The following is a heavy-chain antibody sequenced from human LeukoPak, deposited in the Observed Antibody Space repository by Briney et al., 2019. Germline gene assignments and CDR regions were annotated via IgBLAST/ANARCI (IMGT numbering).Heavy chain of an antibody. D-gene: IGHD3-22*01. J-gene: IGHJ5*02. V-gene: IGHV1-2*02. CDR2: INPNSGGT. CDR1: GYTSTGYY. CDR3: ARTYDSSGYYYNWFDP. Sequence: ASVKVSCKASGYTSTGYYMHWVRQAPGQGLEWMGWINPNSGGTNYAQKFQGRVTMTRDTSISTAYMELSRLRSDDTAVYYCARTYDSSGYYYNWFDPWGQGTLVTVSS.